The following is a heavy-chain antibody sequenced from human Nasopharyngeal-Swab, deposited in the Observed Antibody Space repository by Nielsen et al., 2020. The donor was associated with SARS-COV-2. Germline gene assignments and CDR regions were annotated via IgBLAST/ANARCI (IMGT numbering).Heavy chain of an antibody. CDR1: GGTFSSYA. J-gene: IGHJ4*02. Sequence: SVKVSCKASGGTFSSYAISWVRQAPGQGLEWMGGIIPIFGTANYAQKFQGRVTITADESTSTAYMELSSLRSEDTAVYYCARDTVSAAYLDYWGQGTLVTVSS. D-gene: IGHD2-2*01. CDR2: IIPIFGTA. V-gene: IGHV1-69*13. CDR3: ARDTVSAAYLDY.